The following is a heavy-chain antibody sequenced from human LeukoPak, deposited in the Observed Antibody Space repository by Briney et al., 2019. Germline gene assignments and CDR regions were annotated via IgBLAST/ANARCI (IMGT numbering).Heavy chain of an antibody. CDR2: IYYSGST. CDR1: GGSINSRIYY. Sequence: KPSETLSLTCTVSGGSINSRIYYWGWIRQPPGKGLEWIGSIYYSGSTYYNPSLKSRATISVDTSKNQFSLKLSSVTAADTAVYYCARDVPFNYGSGSYYNLYFDYWGQGTLVTVSS. CDR3: ARDVPFNYGSGSYYNLYFDY. D-gene: IGHD3-10*01. V-gene: IGHV4-39*07. J-gene: IGHJ4*02.